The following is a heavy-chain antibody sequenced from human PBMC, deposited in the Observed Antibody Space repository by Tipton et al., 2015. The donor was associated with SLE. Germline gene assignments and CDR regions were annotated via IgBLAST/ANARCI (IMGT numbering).Heavy chain of an antibody. CDR3: ARDRLRWFTD. D-gene: IGHD4-23*01. CDR1: GGSFSGYY. CDR2: SHQSGTT. V-gene: IGHV4-34*01. Sequence: TLSLTCAVYGGSFSGYYWSWIRQPPGKGLEWIGESHQSGTTNYHPSFKSRVTISVDTSKNQFSLRLSSVTAADTAVYYCARDRLRWFTDWGQGTLVTVSS. J-gene: IGHJ4*02.